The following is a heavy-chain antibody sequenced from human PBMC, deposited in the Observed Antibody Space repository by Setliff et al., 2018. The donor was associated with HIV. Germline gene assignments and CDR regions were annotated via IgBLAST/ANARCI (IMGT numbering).Heavy chain of an antibody. CDR1: GYTFTSYY. CDR3: ARGGWSGGGPLHYSYYYLDV. J-gene: IGHJ6*02. Sequence: ASVKVSCKASGYTFTSYYMHWVRQAPGQGLEWMGIINPSGGSTSYAQKFQGRVTMTRDTSTSTVYMELSSLRSEDTAVYYCARGGWSGGGPLHYSYYYLDVWGQGTAVTVSS. V-gene: IGHV1-46*01. CDR2: INPSGGST. D-gene: IGHD2-15*01.